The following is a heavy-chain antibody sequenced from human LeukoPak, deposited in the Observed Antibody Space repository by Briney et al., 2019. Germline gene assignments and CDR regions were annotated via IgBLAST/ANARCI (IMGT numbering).Heavy chain of an antibody. CDR3: AKGRGGSAYPVFDS. D-gene: IGHD2-15*01. CDR1: GFAFSSYR. J-gene: IGHJ4*02. CDR2: INSGSNAI. Sequence: GGSLRLSCAASGFAFSSYRMNWVRQAPGKGLQWISYINSGSNAIYYADSVKGRFTISRDNAKNFVFLQMNSLGDDDTAVYYCAKGRGGSAYPVFDSWGQGTLVTVSS. V-gene: IGHV3-48*02.